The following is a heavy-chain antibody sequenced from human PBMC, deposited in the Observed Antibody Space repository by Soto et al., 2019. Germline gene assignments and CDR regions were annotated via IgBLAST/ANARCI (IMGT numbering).Heavy chain of an antibody. CDR3: ARHVVIVSGGSSFDF. D-gene: IGHD3-16*01. CDR2: VYYTESI. V-gene: IGHV4-59*08. CDR1: GGSISGYY. J-gene: IGHJ4*02. Sequence: QVQLQESGPGLVKPSETLSLTCTVSGGSISGYYWSWIRQPPGKGLEWVGDVYYTESINYNPSLKRRLTISVDTSKNQFSLKLTSVTAADTAVYYCARHVVIVSGGSSFDFWGQGILVTDSS.